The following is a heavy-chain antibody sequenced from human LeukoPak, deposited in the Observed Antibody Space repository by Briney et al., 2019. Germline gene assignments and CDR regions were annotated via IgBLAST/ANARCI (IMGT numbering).Heavy chain of an antibody. V-gene: IGHV4-34*01. CDR2: INHSGST. J-gene: IGHJ6*02. CDR1: GGSFSGYY. Sequence: SETLSLTCAVYGGSFSGYYWSWIRQPPGKGLEWIGEINHSGSTNYNPSLKSRVTISVDTSKNQFSLKLSSVTAADTAVYYCARGASISGMDVWGQGTTVTVSS. D-gene: IGHD3-3*02. CDR3: ARGASISGMDV.